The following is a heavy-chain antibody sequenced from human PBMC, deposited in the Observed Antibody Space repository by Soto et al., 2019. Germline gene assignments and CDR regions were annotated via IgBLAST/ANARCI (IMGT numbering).Heavy chain of an antibody. CDR1: GFTFSSYA. CDR2: ISGSGDST. V-gene: IGHV3-23*01. J-gene: IGHJ6*02. Sequence: GGSLRLSCAASGFTFSSYAMSWVRLAPGKGLEWVSAISGSGDSTYYADSVKGRFTISRDNSKNTPYLQMNSLRAEDTAVYYCASSTNYDFWRTYYYYYGMDVWGQGTTVTVSS. CDR3: ASSTNYDFWRTYYYYYGMDV. D-gene: IGHD3-3*01.